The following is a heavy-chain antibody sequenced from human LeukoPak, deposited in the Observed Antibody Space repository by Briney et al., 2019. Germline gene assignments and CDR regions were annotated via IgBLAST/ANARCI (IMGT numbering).Heavy chain of an antibody. J-gene: IGHJ4*02. CDR2: ISRSSNYI. CDR3: ARGRYDSSGYYPIFDY. CDR1: GFIFSSYS. V-gene: IGHV3-21*01. Sequence: GGSLRLSCAASGFIFSSYSINWVRQAPGKGLEWVSSISRSSNYIYYADSVKGRFTISRDNAKNSLYLQMNSLRAEDTAVYYCARGRYDSSGYYPIFDYWGQGTLVTVSS. D-gene: IGHD3-22*01.